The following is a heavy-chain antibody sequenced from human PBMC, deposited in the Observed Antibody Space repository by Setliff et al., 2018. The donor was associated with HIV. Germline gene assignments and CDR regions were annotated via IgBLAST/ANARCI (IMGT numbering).Heavy chain of an antibody. D-gene: IGHD5-12*01. CDR1: GYSFTTYW. J-gene: IGHJ6*02. Sequence: PGASLKISCKGSGYSFTTYWIGWVRQMPGRGLEWMGIIYPGDSDTRYSPSFQGQVTISADKSTSTAYVQWSSLKASDSGVYYCAKRGYSVYYYDGLDVWGQGTTVTVSS. CDR3: AKRGYSVYYYDGLDV. CDR2: IYPGDSDT. V-gene: IGHV5-51*01.